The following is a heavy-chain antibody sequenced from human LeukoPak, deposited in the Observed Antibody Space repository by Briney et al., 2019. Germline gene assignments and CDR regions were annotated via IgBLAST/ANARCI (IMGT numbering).Heavy chain of an antibody. J-gene: IGHJ5*02. Sequence: SETLSLTCTVSGGSINSYYWIWIRQSPGRGLEYIGYIYHSGSTNYNPSLRSRVTMSVDTSKNQFSLRLTSVSAADTAVYYCARGFRQQLVTGWFDPWGQGTQVTVSS. V-gene: IGHV4-59*01. D-gene: IGHD6-13*01. CDR3: ARGFRQQLVTGWFDP. CDR2: IYHSGST. CDR1: GGSINSYY.